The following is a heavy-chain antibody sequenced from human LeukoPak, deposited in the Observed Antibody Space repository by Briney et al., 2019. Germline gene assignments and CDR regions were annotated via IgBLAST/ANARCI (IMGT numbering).Heavy chain of an antibody. CDR3: ARGLYYGSGSYYLNWFDP. CDR2: MNPNSGNT. J-gene: IGHJ5*02. CDR1: GYTFTSYD. Sequence: ASVKVSCKASGYTFTSYDIHWVRQATGQGLEWMGWMNPNSGNTGYAQKFQGRVTMTRNTSISTAYMELSSLRSEDTAVYYCARGLYYGSGSYYLNWFDPWGQGTLVTVSS. D-gene: IGHD3-10*01. V-gene: IGHV1-8*01.